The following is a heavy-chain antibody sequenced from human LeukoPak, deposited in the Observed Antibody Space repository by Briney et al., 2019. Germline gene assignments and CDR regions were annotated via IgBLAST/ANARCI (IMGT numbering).Heavy chain of an antibody. Sequence: GGSQRLSCAASGFTVSGTHMSWVRQAPGKGLEWVSAMYTGGTTYYADSVMGRFTVSRDNSRNTVFLHMNSLRVDDTAVYYCAKDEATSGGGLASWGQGTLVTVSS. CDR2: MYTGGTT. CDR3: AKDEATSGGGLAS. V-gene: IGHV3-53*01. D-gene: IGHD3-16*01. CDR1: GFTVSGTH. J-gene: IGHJ4*02.